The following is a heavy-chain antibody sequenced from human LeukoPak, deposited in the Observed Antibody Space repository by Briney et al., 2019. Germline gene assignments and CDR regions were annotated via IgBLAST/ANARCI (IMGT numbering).Heavy chain of an antibody. J-gene: IGHJ5*02. V-gene: IGHV3-7*03. Sequence: GGSLRLSCAVSGLTFSSSWMDWVRQAPGKGLEWVATLNQDGGEKYYVDSVKGRFTISRDNAKNSLYLQMNSLRADDTAVYYCARGHWGLDPWGQGTLVIVSS. D-gene: IGHD7-27*01. CDR2: LNQDGGEK. CDR3: ARGHWGLDP. CDR1: GLTFSSSW.